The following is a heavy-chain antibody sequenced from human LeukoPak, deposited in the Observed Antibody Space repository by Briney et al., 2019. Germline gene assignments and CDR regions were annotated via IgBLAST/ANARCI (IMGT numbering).Heavy chain of an antibody. CDR3: ARDGPTMTTVTTRDYYYYGMDV. J-gene: IGHJ6*02. V-gene: IGHV3-21*01. D-gene: IGHD4-17*01. Sequence: PGGSLRLSCAASGFTFSSYAMSWVRQAPGKGLEWVSSISSSSSYIYYADSVKGRFTISRDNAKNSLYLQMNSLRAEDTAVYYCARDGPTMTTVTTRDYYYYGMDVWGQGTTVTVSS. CDR2: ISSSSSYI. CDR1: GFTFSSYA.